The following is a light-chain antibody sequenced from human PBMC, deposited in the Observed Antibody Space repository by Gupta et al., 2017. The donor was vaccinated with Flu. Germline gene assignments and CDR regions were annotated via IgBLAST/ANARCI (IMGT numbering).Light chain of an antibody. J-gene: IGLJ3*02. V-gene: IGLV2-11*01. Sequence: QSALTQPRSVSGSPGQPVTISCTGTSSDVGGYNYVSCYQQHPGKAPKLMIYDVSKRPSGVPDRFSGSKSGNTASLTISGLQAEDEADYYCCAYAGSYTFGCVFGGGTKLTVL. CDR3: CAYAGSYTFGCV. CDR1: SSDVGGYNY. CDR2: DVS.